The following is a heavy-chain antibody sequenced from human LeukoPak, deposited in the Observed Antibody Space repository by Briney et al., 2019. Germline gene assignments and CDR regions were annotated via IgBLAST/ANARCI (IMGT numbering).Heavy chain of an antibody. J-gene: IGHJ1*01. CDR3: ARHGTLWFGESIPEYFQH. CDR2: IYYSGST. V-gene: IGHV4-59*08. CDR1: GGSISSYY. D-gene: IGHD3-10*01. Sequence: SETLSLTCTVSGGSISSYYWSWIRQPPGKGLEWIGYIYYSGSTNYNPSLKSRVTISVDTSKNQFSLKLSSVTAADPAVYYCARHGTLWFGESIPEYFQHWGQGTLVTVSS.